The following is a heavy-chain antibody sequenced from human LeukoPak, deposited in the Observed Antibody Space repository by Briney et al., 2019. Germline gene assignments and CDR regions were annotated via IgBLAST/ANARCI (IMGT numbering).Heavy chain of an antibody. CDR3: ALHRGSLDSDTEYFQH. J-gene: IGHJ1*01. Sequence: GGSLRLSCAASGFTFASYAMSWFRQAPGKGLEWVSAISGSGGSTYYADSVKGRFTISRDNSKSTLYLQMNSLSAEDIAVYYCALHRGSLDSDTEYFQHWGQGTLVTVSS. CDR2: ISGSGGST. CDR1: GFTFASYA. D-gene: IGHD3-22*01. V-gene: IGHV3-23*01.